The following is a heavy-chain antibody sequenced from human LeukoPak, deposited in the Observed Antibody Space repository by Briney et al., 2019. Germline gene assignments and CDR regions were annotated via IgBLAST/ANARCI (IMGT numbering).Heavy chain of an antibody. CDR1: GFTFDDYT. CDR2: ISYDARKI. J-gene: IGHJ4*02. CDR3: VNFDFWSDSGSDF. D-gene: IGHD3-3*01. Sequence: PGGSLRLSCAASGFTFDDYTMHWVRQAPGKGLEWVAMISYDARKIYYADSVKGRFTISRDNSKNTVYLQMTSLRLEDTAIYYCVNFDFWSDSGSDFWGQGTLVTVSS. V-gene: IGHV3-30*04.